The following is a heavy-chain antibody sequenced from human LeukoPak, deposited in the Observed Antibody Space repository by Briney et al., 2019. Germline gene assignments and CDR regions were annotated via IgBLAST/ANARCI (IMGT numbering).Heavy chain of an antibody. CDR3: ARGYCSSTSCWGAFDI. V-gene: IGHV4-30-4*08. Sequence: SETLSLTCTVSGGSISSGDYYWSWIRQPPGKGLEWIGYIYYSGSTYYNPSLKSRVTISVDTSKNQFSLKLSSVTAADTAVYYCARGYCSSTSCWGAFDIWGQGTMVTVSS. D-gene: IGHD2-2*01. J-gene: IGHJ3*02. CDR2: IYYSGST. CDR1: GGSISSGDYY.